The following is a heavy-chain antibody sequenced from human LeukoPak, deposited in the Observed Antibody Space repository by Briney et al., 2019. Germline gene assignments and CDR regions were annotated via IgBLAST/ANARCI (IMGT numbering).Heavy chain of an antibody. CDR3: AKDDDGYY. J-gene: IGHJ4*02. Sequence: GGSLRLSCAASGFTFSKTWMSWVRQTPEKGLEWVANIKEDGSAEYYVDSVKGRFTISRDNARNSLYLQMNSLRAEDTAIYYCAKDDDGYYWGQGILVTVSS. D-gene: IGHD3-3*01. CDR2: IKEDGSAE. V-gene: IGHV3-7*04. CDR1: GFTFSKTW.